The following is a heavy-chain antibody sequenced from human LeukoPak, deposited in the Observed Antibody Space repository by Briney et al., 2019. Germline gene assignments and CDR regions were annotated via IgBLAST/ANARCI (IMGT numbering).Heavy chain of an antibody. V-gene: IGHV5-51*01. Sequence: GESLKISCKGSGYSFTSYWIGWVRQMPGKGLEWMGIIYPGDSDTRNSSSFQGQVTISADKSISTAYLQWSSLRASDTAMYYCARVVVLVGTQSAFDIWGQGTMVTVSS. CDR1: GYSFTSYW. D-gene: IGHD2-2*01. CDR2: IYPGDSDT. CDR3: ARVVVLVGTQSAFDI. J-gene: IGHJ3*02.